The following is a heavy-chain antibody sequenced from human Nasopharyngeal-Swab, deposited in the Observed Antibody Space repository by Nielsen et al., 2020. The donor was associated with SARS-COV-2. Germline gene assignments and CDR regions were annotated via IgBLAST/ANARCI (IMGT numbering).Heavy chain of an antibody. V-gene: IGHV3-33*01. CDR2: IWYDGSNE. CDR3: ARDHYSSSSGPSNFDY. J-gene: IGHJ4*02. D-gene: IGHD6-6*01. CDR1: GFTFSSYG. Sequence: GGSLRLSCAASGFTFSSYGMHWVRQAPGKGLEWVAVIWYDGSNEYYADSMKGRFTISRDNSKNTLYLQMNSLRVEDTAVYYCARDHYSSSSGPSNFDYWGQGTLVTVSS.